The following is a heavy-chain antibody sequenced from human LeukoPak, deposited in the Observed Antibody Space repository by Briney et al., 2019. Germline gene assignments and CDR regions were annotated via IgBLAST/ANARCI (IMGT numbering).Heavy chain of an antibody. CDR1: GFTYSNFY. D-gene: IGHD3-10*01. J-gene: IGHJ3*02. CDR2: TTNIGNPR. Sequence: GGSLTLSCAASGFTYSNFYMGWIRQAPGQGLEWISYTTNIGNPRYYADSVRRRFAISRDNPKNTLSLGMNRLRDGDTDVYYCARERRGWAVGSGPHGFDIWRQGTMVSVP. V-gene: IGHV3-11*04. CDR3: ARERRGWAVGSGPHGFDI.